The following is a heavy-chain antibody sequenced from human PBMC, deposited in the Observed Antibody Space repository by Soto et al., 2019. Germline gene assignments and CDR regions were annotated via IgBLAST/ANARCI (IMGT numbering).Heavy chain of an antibody. CDR3: ARAPTMSTGHFEY. D-gene: IGHD3-22*01. V-gene: IGHV1-2*04. Sequence: GASVKVSCKASGYTFTDYYLHWVRQAPGQGLEWMGWINPNRGGTSIAQKFQGWLTMTRDTSISTVYMELSRLRSDDTAMYYCARAPTMSTGHFEYWGQGTLVTVS. J-gene: IGHJ4*02. CDR2: INPNRGGT. CDR1: GYTFTDYY.